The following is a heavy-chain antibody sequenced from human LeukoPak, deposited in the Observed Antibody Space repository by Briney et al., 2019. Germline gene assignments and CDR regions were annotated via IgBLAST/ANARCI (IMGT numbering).Heavy chain of an antibody. CDR1: GFTFSDNY. CDR3: AKGLWTNYYYYYYMDV. Sequence: GGSLRLSCAASGFTFSDNYMSWIRQAPGKGLEWVSYISSSGSIYYADSVKGRFTISRDNSKNTLYLQMNSLRAEDTAVYYCAKGLWTNYYYYYYMDVWGKGTTVTVSS. D-gene: IGHD2/OR15-2a*01. CDR2: ISSSGSI. V-gene: IGHV3-11*01. J-gene: IGHJ6*03.